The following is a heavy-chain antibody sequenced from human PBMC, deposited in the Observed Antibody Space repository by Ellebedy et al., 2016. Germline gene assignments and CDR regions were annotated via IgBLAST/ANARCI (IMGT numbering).Heavy chain of an antibody. CDR3: ARVPRGAMVFDY. D-gene: IGHD5-18*01. V-gene: IGHV3-11*01. J-gene: IGHJ4*02. Sequence: GESLKISCAASGFTFSDYYMSWIRQAPGKGLEWVSYISSSGSTIYYADSVKGRFAISRDNAKNSLYLQMNSLRAEDTAVYYCARVPRGAMVFDYWGQGTLVTVSS. CDR1: GFTFSDYY. CDR2: ISSSGSTI.